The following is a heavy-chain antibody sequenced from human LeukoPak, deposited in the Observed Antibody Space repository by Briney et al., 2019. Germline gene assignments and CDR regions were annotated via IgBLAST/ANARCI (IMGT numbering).Heavy chain of an antibody. Sequence: GGSLRLSCAASGFTFSSYWMHWVRQVPGKGLVWVSRINSDGSTTNYADSVKGRFTIFRDNAKNTLYLQMNSLRAEDTAVYYCGRGYTSRLDYWGQGTLVTVSS. CDR2: INSDGSTT. J-gene: IGHJ4*02. CDR1: GFTFSSYW. CDR3: GRGYTSRLDY. D-gene: IGHD1-1*01. V-gene: IGHV3-74*01.